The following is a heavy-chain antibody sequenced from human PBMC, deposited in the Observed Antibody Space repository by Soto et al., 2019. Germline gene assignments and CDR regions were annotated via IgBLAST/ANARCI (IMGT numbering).Heavy chain of an antibody. CDR3: AREGRNGIQLWNRGWFDP. J-gene: IGHJ5*02. CDR2: ISYDGSNK. D-gene: IGHD5-18*01. V-gene: IGHV3-30-3*01. Sequence: GGSLRLSCAASGFTFSSYAMHWVRQAPGKGLEWVAVISYDGSNKYYADSVKGRFTISRDNSKNTLYLQMNSLRAEDTAVYYCAREGRNGIQLWNRGWFDPWGQGTLVTVSS. CDR1: GFTFSSYA.